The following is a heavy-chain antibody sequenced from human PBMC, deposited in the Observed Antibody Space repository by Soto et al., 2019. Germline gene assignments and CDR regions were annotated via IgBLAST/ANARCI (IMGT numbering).Heavy chain of an antibody. V-gene: IGHV7-4-1*01. J-gene: IGHJ4*02. D-gene: IGHD6-19*01. Sequence: ASVKVSCKASGYTFTSYAMNWVRQAPGQGLEWMGWINTNTGNPTYAQGFTGRFVFSLDTSVSTAYLQICSLKAEDTAVYYCARSTTAGYSSSYDYWGQGTPVTVSS. CDR2: INTNTGNP. CDR3: ARSTTAGYSSSYDY. CDR1: GYTFTSYA.